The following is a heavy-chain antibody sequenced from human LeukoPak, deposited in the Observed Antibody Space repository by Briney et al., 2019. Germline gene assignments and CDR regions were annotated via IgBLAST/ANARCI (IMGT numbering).Heavy chain of an antibody. V-gene: IGHV3-23*01. Sequence: GGALRLSCAASGFTFSSYAMSWVRQASGKGLEWVSHVSGSGGSTYNADSVKGRFTISRDNSKNELYLQMNSLRGDHTAVYYCAKRTDVLTGYYIAWGLGTLVTVSS. J-gene: IGHJ5*02. CDR1: GFTFSSYA. D-gene: IGHD3-9*01. CDR2: VSGSGGST. CDR3: AKRTDVLTGYYIA.